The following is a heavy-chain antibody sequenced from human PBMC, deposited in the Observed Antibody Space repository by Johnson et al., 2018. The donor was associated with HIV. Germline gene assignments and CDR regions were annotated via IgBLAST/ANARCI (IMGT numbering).Heavy chain of an antibody. D-gene: IGHD3-22*01. Sequence: QVQLVESGGGLVKPGGSLRLSCAASGFSFSDYYMSWIRQAPGKGLEWVSYISGSGTNIYYADSVKGRFTISRDNSKNTLYLQMNSLRAEDTAVYYCARGRDSSGFNDAFDIWGQGTMVTVSS. J-gene: IGHJ3*02. CDR3: ARGRDSSGFNDAFDI. CDR2: ISGSGTNI. CDR1: GFSFSDYY. V-gene: IGHV3-11*04.